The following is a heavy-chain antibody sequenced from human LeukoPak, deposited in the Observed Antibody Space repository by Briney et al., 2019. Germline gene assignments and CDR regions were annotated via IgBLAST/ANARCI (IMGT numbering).Heavy chain of an antibody. Sequence: ASVKVSCKASGYTFTNNYIHWVRQAPGHGLEWMGWINPNRGDTNYAQKLQGRVIITRDTSISTAFMELTRLTSDDTAVYYCTRDLLGFATTPLSDWGQGTLVTVSS. CDR1: GYTFTNNY. V-gene: IGHV1-2*02. CDR2: INPNRGDT. J-gene: IGHJ4*02. D-gene: IGHD4-17*01. CDR3: TRDLLGFATTPLSD.